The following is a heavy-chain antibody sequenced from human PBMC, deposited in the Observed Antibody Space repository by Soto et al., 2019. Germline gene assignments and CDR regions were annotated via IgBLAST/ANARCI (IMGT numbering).Heavy chain of an antibody. D-gene: IGHD1-26*01. Sequence: PSETLSLTCAVSGGSISSSSDYGGWIRQPPGKGLEWIGSIYYSGSTYYNPSLKSRVTISVDTSKNQFSLKLSSVTAADTAVYYCALLGSGSEVEGYYFDYWGQGNLVTVSS. V-gene: IGHV4-39*01. CDR2: IYYSGST. CDR1: GGSISSSSDY. J-gene: IGHJ4*02. CDR3: ALLGSGSEVEGYYFDY.